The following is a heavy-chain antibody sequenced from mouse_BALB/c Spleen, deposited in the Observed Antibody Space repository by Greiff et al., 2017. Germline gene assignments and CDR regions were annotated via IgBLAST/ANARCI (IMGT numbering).Heavy chain of an antibody. CDR3: ARPKYGNYEDAMDY. Sequence: EVQRVESGGGLVQPGGSLKLSCAASGFTFSSYTMSWVRQTPEKRLEWVAYISNGGGSTYYPDTVKGRFTISRDNAKNTLYLQMSSLKSEDTAMYYCARPKYGNYEDAMDYWGQGTSVTVSS. D-gene: IGHD2-10*02. CDR1: GFTFSSYT. CDR2: ISNGGGST. J-gene: IGHJ4*01. V-gene: IGHV5-12-2*01.